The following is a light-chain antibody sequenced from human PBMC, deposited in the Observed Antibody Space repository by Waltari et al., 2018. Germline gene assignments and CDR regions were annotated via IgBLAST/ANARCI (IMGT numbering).Light chain of an antibody. CDR3: QVWDSGSNHYV. CDR1: KIGSKN. J-gene: IGLJ1*01. CDR2: DDG. Sequence: SYELTQPPSVSVAPGQTARITCGGDKIGSKNVPGYQHKPGQAPVLVVYDDGDRPSGIPERFSGSNSGNTAALTISRVDAGDEAEYYCQVWDSGSNHYVFGTVTKVTVL. V-gene: IGLV3-21*02.